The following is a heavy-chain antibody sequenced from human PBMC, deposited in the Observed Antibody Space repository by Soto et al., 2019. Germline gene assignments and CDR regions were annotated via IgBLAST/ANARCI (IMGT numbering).Heavy chain of an antibody. CDR3: VRQPVPPSHCTNGVCYTEYYGMDV. Sequence: GESLKISCKGSGYSFTSYWIGWVRQMPGKGLEWMGIIYPGDSDTRYSPSLQGQVTTSADKSISTAYLQWSSLKASDTAMYYCVRQPVPPSHCTNGVCYTEYYGMDVWGQGTTVTVSS. V-gene: IGHV5-51*01. CDR2: IYPGDSDT. D-gene: IGHD2-8*01. J-gene: IGHJ6*02. CDR1: GYSFTSYW.